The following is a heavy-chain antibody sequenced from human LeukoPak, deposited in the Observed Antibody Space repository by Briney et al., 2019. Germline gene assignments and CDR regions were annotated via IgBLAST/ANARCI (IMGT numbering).Heavy chain of an antibody. CDR3: ARDRRWRRDSKTPYYYYGMDV. J-gene: IGHJ6*02. D-gene: IGHD5-24*01. V-gene: IGHV1-46*01. Sequence: ASVKVSCKASGYTFTSYYMHWVREAPGQGLEWMGIINPSGGSTSYAQKFQGRVTMTRDTSTSTVYMELSSLRSEDTAVYYCARDRRWRRDSKTPYYYYGMDVWGQGTTVTVS. CDR1: GYTFTSYY. CDR2: INPSGGST.